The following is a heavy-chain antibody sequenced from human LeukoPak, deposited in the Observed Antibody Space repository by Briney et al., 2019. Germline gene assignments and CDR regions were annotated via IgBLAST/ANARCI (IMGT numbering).Heavy chain of an antibody. Sequence: GGSLRLSCAASGFTFSSYSMNWVRQAPGKGLEWVSSISSSSSYIYYADSVKGRFTISRDDAKNSLYLQMNSLRAEDTAVYYCAKVSWELGDYWGQGTLVTVSS. CDR2: ISSSSSYI. D-gene: IGHD1-26*01. CDR3: AKVSWELGDY. CDR1: GFTFSSYS. J-gene: IGHJ4*02. V-gene: IGHV3-21*04.